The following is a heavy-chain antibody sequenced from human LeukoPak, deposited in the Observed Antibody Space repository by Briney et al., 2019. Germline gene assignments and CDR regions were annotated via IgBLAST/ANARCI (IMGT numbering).Heavy chain of an antibody. CDR2: IKTKSEGATI. V-gene: IGHV3-15*01. J-gene: IGHJ3*02. CDR1: GYTFSIAW. D-gene: IGHD1-1*01. CDR3: TTGGANTGRFDI. Sequence: GGSLRLSCAASGYTFSIAWMSWIGQAPGKGRGGVGLIKTKSEGATIDYAAPVRGRFTISRDDSKNTLYLQMNNLKTEDTAVYYCTTGGANTGRFDIWGQGTMVTVSS.